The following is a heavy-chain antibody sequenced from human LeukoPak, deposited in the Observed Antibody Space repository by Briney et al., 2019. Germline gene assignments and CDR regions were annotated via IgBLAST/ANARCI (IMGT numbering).Heavy chain of an antibody. CDR3: ARDLEAVAVDY. V-gene: IGHV3-30*03. CDR1: GFTFSSYS. D-gene: IGHD6-19*01. CDR2: ISYDGSNK. Sequence: GGSLRLSCAASGFTFSSYSMNWVRQAPGKGLEWVAVISYDGSNKYYADSVKGRFTISRDNSKNTLYLQMNSLRAEDTAVYYCARDLEAVAVDYWGQGTLVTVSS. J-gene: IGHJ4*02.